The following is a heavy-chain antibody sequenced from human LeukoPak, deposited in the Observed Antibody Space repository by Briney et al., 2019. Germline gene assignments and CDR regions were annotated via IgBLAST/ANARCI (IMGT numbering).Heavy chain of an antibody. V-gene: IGHV3-23*01. D-gene: IGHD1-1*01. Sequence: GGSLRLSCAASGFRFSSYAISWVRQAPGKRLEWVSVISGSGVSTYYADSVKGRFTISRDNSKNSLDLQMNSLRAEDTAIYYCAKYNWNDGYFYYGLDVWGPGTTVTVSS. CDR1: GFRFSSYA. CDR3: AKYNWNDGYFYYGLDV. J-gene: IGHJ6*02. CDR2: ISGSGVST.